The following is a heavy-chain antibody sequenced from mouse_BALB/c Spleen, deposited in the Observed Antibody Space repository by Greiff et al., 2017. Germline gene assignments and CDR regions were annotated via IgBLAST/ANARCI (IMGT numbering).Heavy chain of an antibody. CDR1: SYTFTGYA. CDR3: ERGPYGRSSDYLDY. V-gene: IGHV1-67*01. CDR2: ICTDYGNT. D-gene: IGHD1-1*01. J-gene: IGHJ2*01. Sequence: QVQLQQSGPELVRPGVSVKISCKGSSYTFTGYAIHWVKQSHAQSLEWIGVICTDYGNTNYNQKFKGKATMTVDTSSSTAYMELARLTSEDSAVYYCERGPYGRSSDYLDYWGQGTTLTVSS.